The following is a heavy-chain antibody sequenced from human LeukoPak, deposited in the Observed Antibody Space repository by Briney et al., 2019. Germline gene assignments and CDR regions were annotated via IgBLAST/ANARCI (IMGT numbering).Heavy chain of an antibody. V-gene: IGHV3-11*04. CDR2: ISSSGSTI. CDR1: GFTVRSSY. Sequence: GGSLRLSCAASGFTVRSSYMSWIRQAPGKGLEWVSYISSSGSTIYYADSVKGRFTISRDNAKNSLYLQMNSLRAEDTAVYYCARDKRGRWLQLRYAFDIWGQGTMVTVSS. CDR3: ARDKRGRWLQLRYAFDI. D-gene: IGHD5-24*01. J-gene: IGHJ3*02.